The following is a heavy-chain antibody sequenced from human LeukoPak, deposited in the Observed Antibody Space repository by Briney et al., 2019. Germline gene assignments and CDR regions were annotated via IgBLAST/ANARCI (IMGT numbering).Heavy chain of an antibody. V-gene: IGHV7-4-1*02. Sequence: ASVKVSCKASGYTFSSYAMNWVRQAPGQGLEWMGWINTNTGNPTYAQGFTGRFVFSLDTSVSAAYLQISSLKAEDTAVYYCARDIGALRIQVPPDAFDIWGQGTMVTVSS. CDR2: INTNTGNP. J-gene: IGHJ3*02. CDR1: GYTFSSYA. CDR3: ARDIGALRIQVPPDAFDI. D-gene: IGHD5-18*01.